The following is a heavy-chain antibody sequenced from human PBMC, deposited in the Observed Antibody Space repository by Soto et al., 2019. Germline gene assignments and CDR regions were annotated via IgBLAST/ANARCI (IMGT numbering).Heavy chain of an antibody. V-gene: IGHV3-23*01. CDR1: GFTVSSNY. J-gene: IGHJ4*02. D-gene: IGHD3-9*01. CDR3: AKDETELRYFDWFPADY. Sequence: GGSLRLSCAASGFTVSSNYMSWVRQAPGKGLEWVSAISGSGGSTYYADSVKGRFTISRDNSKNTLYLQMNSLRAEDTAVYYCAKDETELRYFDWFPADYWGQGTLVTVSS. CDR2: ISGSGGST.